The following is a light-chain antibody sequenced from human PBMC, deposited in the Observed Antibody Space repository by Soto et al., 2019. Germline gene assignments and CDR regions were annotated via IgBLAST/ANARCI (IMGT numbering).Light chain of an antibody. V-gene: IGKV1-5*01. CDR3: QQYHSYSQT. CDR2: DAS. Sequence: QMTQSPSTLSASVGDRVPITCRASQSISSWLAWYQQKPGKAPRLLIYDASSLESGVPSRFSGSGSGTEFTLTISSLQPDDFATYYCQQYHSYSQTFGQGTKVDIK. J-gene: IGKJ1*01. CDR1: QSISSW.